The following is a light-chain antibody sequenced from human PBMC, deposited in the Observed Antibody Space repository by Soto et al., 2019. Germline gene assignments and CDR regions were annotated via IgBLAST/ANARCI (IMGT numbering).Light chain of an antibody. CDR1: QSVSRSY. Sequence: EIVLTQSPGTLSLSPGERATLSCRASQSVSRSYLAWWQQKPGQAPRLLIYGASSRATGIPDRFSGSASGTDFTLTINRLEPEDFAVYYCQLYGISPHFGQGTRLEIK. CDR3: QLYGISPH. J-gene: IGKJ5*01. V-gene: IGKV3-20*01. CDR2: GAS.